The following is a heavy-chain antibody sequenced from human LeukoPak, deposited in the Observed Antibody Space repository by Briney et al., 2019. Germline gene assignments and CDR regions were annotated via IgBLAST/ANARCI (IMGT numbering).Heavy chain of an antibody. V-gene: IGHV4-59*01. CDR1: GGSIANYY. CDR2: SYYTGPT. Sequence: SETLSLTCTVSGGSIANYYWSWIRQTPGKGLEWIGFSYYTGPTNYNPSLKSRVTISIDTSKSQFSLRLTSVTPADTAIYYCARDYPHFFDNWGQGALVTVSS. CDR3: ARDYPHFFDN. J-gene: IGHJ4*02. D-gene: IGHD3-16*02.